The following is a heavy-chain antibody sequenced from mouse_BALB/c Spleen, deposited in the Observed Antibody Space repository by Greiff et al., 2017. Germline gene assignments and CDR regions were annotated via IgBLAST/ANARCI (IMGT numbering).Heavy chain of an antibody. CDR2: ISSGGST. V-gene: IGHV5-6-5*01. Sequence: EVMLVESGGGLVKPGGSLKLSCAASGFTFSSYAMSWVRQTPEKRLEWVASISSGGSTYYPDSVKGRFTISRDNARNILYLQMSSLRSEDTAMYYCARDRGNYVDYWGQGTTLTVSS. CDR3: ARDRGNYVDY. CDR1: GFTFSSYA. D-gene: IGHD3-1*01. J-gene: IGHJ2*01.